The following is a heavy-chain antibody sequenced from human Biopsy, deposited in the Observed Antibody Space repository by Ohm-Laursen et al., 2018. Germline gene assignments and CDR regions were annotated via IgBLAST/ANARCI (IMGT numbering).Heavy chain of an antibody. CDR1: GGSFCGYY. Sequence: SETLSLTCAVYGGSFCGYYWSWIRQPPGKGLEWIGEINHSGSTIYNPSLKSRVTISVDTTKNQFSLKLSSVTAADTAVYYCARGRLRAVARFDYWGQGTLVTVSS. V-gene: IGHV4-34*01. CDR2: INHSGST. J-gene: IGHJ4*02. CDR3: ARGRLRAVARFDY. D-gene: IGHD6-19*01.